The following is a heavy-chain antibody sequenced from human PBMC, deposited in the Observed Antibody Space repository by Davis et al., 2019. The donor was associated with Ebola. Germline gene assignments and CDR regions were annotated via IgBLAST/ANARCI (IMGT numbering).Heavy chain of an antibody. CDR1: GFTFSSYG. Sequence: ESLKISCAASGFTFSSYGMHWVRQAPGKGLEWIGEINHSGSTNYNPSLKSRVTISVDTSKNQFSLKLSSVTAADTAVYYCARVVGSYYYGMDVWGQGTTVTVSS. V-gene: IGHV4-34*01. CDR3: ARVVGSYYYGMDV. D-gene: IGHD1-26*01. J-gene: IGHJ6*02. CDR2: INHSGST.